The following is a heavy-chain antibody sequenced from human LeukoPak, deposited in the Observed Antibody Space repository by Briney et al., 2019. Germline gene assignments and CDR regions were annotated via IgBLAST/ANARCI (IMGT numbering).Heavy chain of an antibody. V-gene: IGHV4-59*08. J-gene: IGHJ4*02. CDR2: IYYSGST. Sequence: PSETLSLTCTVSGGSISSYYWSWIRQPPGKGLEWIGYIYYSGSTNYNPSLKSRVTISVDTSKNQFSLKLSSVTAADTAVYYCARTAIDYGDYMFDYWGQGTLVTVSS. CDR1: GGSISSYY. D-gene: IGHD4-17*01. CDR3: ARTAIDYGDYMFDY.